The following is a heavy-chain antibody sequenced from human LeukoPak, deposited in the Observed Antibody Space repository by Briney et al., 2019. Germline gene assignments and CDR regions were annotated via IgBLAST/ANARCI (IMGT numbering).Heavy chain of an antibody. CDR3: AHSHCSSTSCTLRD. Sequence: ASVKVSCKASGYTFTSYGISWVRQAPGQGLEWMGWISAYNGNTNYAQKLQGRVTMTTDTSTSTAYMELRSLRSDDTAVYYCAHSHCSSTSCTLRDWGQGTLVTVSS. CDR2: ISAYNGNT. D-gene: IGHD2-2*01. CDR1: GYTFTSYG. J-gene: IGHJ4*02. V-gene: IGHV1-18*01.